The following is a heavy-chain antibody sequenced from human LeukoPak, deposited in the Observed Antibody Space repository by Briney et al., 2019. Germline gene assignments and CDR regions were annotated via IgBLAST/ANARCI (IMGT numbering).Heavy chain of an antibody. V-gene: IGHV3-48*03. D-gene: IGHD3-22*01. CDR3: ARNWYDSVGYSSFDY. J-gene: IGHJ4*02. CDR2: ISNGACTI. CDR1: GFTFSGYE. Sequence: GGTLRLSCEASGFTFSGYEMNWVRHAPGKGLECVSYISNGACTIYYADSVKGRFLISRDNAKNSMFLQMDSLRADDTAVYYCARNWYDSVGYSSFDYWGEGTLVTVSS.